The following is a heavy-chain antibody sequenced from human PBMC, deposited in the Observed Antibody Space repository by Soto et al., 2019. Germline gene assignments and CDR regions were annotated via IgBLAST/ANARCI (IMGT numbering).Heavy chain of an antibody. CDR3: AKGGPDGFCSGGRCYFDY. Sequence: EVQLAESGGGLVQPGRSLRLSCAASGFTFDDYAMLWVRRVPGKGLEWVSSISWHSNIIGYADSVKGRFTISRDNAKNSLYLQMNSLRPEDTALYYCAKGGPDGFCSGGRCYFDYWGQGTLVTVSS. V-gene: IGHV3-9*01. J-gene: IGHJ4*02. D-gene: IGHD2-15*01. CDR1: GFTFDDYA. CDR2: ISWHSNII.